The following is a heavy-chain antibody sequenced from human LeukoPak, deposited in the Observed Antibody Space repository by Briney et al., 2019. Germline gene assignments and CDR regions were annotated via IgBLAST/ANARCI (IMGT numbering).Heavy chain of an antibody. Sequence: GGSLRLSCAASGFTFSSYVMSWVRQAPGEGLEWVSVIYSGGSTYCADSVKGRFTISRDNSKNTLYLQMNSLRAEDTAVYYCARNGYSSSWYRNWGQGTLVTVSS. V-gene: IGHV3-53*01. CDR3: ARNGYSSSWYRN. J-gene: IGHJ4*02. CDR2: IYSGGST. CDR1: GFTFSSYV. D-gene: IGHD6-13*01.